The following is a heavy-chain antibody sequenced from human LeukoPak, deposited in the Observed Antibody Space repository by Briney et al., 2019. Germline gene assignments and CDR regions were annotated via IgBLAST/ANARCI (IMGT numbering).Heavy chain of an antibody. CDR3: ARDLGIQYYYDTSGYSNWFDP. Sequence: SETLSLTCTVSGGSISSSSYYWGWIRQPPGKGLEWIGSIYYSGSTYYNPSLKSRVTISVDTSKNQFSLKLSSVTAADTAVYYCARDLGIQYYYDTSGYSNWFDPWGQGTLVTVSS. J-gene: IGHJ5*02. V-gene: IGHV4-39*07. CDR2: IYYSGST. D-gene: IGHD3-22*01. CDR1: GGSISSSSYY.